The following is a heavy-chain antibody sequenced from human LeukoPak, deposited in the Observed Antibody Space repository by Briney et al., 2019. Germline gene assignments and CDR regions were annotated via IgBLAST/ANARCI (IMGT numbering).Heavy chain of an antibody. V-gene: IGHV1-69*13. J-gene: IGHJ4*02. CDR3: ARDDLSSSWFDY. CDR1: GGTFSSYA. Sequence: SVKVSCKASGGTFSSYAISWVRQAPGQGLEWMGGIIPIFGTANYAQKFQGRVTITADESTSTAYMELSSLRSEDTAVYYRARDDLSSSWFDYWGQGTLVTVSS. CDR2: IIPIFGTA. D-gene: IGHD6-13*01.